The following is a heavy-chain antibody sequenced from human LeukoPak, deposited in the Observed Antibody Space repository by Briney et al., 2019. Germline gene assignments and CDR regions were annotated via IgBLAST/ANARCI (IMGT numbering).Heavy chain of an antibody. V-gene: IGHV3-74*01. CDR2: INSDGSST. Sequence: GGSLRLSCAASGFTFSSYWMHWGRQVPGKGLVWVSRINSDGSSTSYADSVKGRFAISRDNAESTLYLQMNSLRGEDTAVYHCARCSGGYYRWFDPWGQGTLVTVSS. J-gene: IGHJ5*02. D-gene: IGHD1-26*01. CDR3: ARCSGGYYRWFDP. CDR1: GFTFSSYW.